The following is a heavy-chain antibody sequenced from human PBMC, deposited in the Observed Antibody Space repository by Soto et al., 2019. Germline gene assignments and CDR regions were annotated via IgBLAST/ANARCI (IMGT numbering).Heavy chain of an antibody. J-gene: IGHJ5*02. D-gene: IGHD2-2*01. CDR1: GGSISSGDYY. Sequence: QVQLQESGPGLVKPSQTLSLTCTVSGGSISSGDYYWSWIRQPPGKGLEWIGYIYYSGSTYYNPSLKSRVTISVDTSKNQFPLKLSSVTAADTAVYYCARGGCSSTSCSPGWFDPWGQGTLVTVSS. V-gene: IGHV4-30-4*01. CDR3: ARGGCSSTSCSPGWFDP. CDR2: IYYSGST.